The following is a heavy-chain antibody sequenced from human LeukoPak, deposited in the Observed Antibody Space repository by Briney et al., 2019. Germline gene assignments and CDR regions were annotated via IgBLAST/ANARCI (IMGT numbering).Heavy chain of an antibody. V-gene: IGHV4-4*07. Sequence: SETLSLTCTVSGGSISSYYWSWIRQPAGKGLEWIGRIYTSGSTNYNPSLKSRVTMSVDTSKNQFSLKLSSVTAADTAVYYCAREIGFRPSNWFDPWGQGTLVTVSS. CDR1: GGSISSYY. J-gene: IGHJ5*02. D-gene: IGHD2-15*01. CDR2: IYTSGST. CDR3: AREIGFRPSNWFDP.